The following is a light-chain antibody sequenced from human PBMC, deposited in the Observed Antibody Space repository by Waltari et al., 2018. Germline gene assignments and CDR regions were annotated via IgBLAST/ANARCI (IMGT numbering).Light chain of an antibody. CDR1: QTVRTTY. CDR2: GAS. V-gene: IGKV3-20*01. CDR3: QQYDISPLT. Sequence: EIVLTQSPGTLSLSPGERATLSCRPSQTVRTTYLAWYQQKPGQDTTLLIYGASSRAIGIPDRFSGSGSGTDFSLTISSLEPEDFAVYYCQQYDISPLTFGGGTKVETK. J-gene: IGKJ4*01.